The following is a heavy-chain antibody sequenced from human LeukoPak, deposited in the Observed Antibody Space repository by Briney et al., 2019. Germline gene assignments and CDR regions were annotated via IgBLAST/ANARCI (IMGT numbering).Heavy chain of an antibody. D-gene: IGHD5-18*01. J-gene: IGHJ3*02. CDR2: MNPNSGNT. CDR1: GYTFTSYD. V-gene: IGHV1-8*03. CDR3: ARGRSYVDTAMANDAFDI. Sequence: GASVKVSCKASGYTFTSYDINWVRQATGQGLEWMGWMNPNSGNTGYAQKFQGRVTITRNTSISTAYMELSSLRSEDTAVYYCARGRSYVDTAMANDAFDIWGQGTMVTVSS.